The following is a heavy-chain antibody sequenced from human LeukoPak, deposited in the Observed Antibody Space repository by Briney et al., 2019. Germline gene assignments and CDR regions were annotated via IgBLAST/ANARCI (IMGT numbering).Heavy chain of an antibody. Sequence: GGSLRLSCAASGFTFSGYDMSWVRQAPGKGLEWVALIWYDGRTKFYADSVKGRFTISRENSKNTLYLQMNSLRAEDTAVYYCAKEGPPTVVTPNYWGQGTLVTVSS. D-gene: IGHD4-17*01. CDR3: AKEGPPTVVTPNY. CDR1: GFTFSGYD. J-gene: IGHJ4*02. V-gene: IGHV3-33*06. CDR2: IWYDGRTK.